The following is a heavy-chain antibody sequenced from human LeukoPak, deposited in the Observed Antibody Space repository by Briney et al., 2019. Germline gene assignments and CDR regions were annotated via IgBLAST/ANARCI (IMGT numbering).Heavy chain of an antibody. CDR3: SRERSSSSAY. CDR2: IYYTGTT. CDR1: GGSISSSDYH. D-gene: IGHD6-6*01. Sequence: SETLSLTCTVSGGSISSSDYHWGWVRQPPGKGLEWIGSIYYTGTTYYNPSLKSRLALPIDTSKNQFSMKLASVTAADTAVYYCSRERSSSSAYWGQGTLVTVSS. V-gene: IGHV4-39*07. J-gene: IGHJ4*02.